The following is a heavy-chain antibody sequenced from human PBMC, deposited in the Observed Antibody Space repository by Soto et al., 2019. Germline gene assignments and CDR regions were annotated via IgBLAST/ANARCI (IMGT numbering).Heavy chain of an antibody. CDR3: ARDSGHYGDYALDY. Sequence: SETLSLTCTVSGGSISSGGHYWSWIHQHPGKGLEWIGYIYYSGSAYYNPSLKSRVSISVDTSKNQFSLNVSSVTAADTAVYYCARDSGHYGDYALDYWGQGTLVTVSS. CDR2: IYYSGSA. D-gene: IGHD4-17*01. J-gene: IGHJ4*02. CDR1: GGSISSGGHY. V-gene: IGHV4-31*03.